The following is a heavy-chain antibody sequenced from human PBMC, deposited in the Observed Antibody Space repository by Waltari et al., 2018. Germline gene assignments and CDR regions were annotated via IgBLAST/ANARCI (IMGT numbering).Heavy chain of an antibody. Sequence: QVQLVQSGAEVKKPGASVKVSCKASGYTFTSYDINWVRQATGQGLEWMGWRNPNRGNTGYAQKFQGRVTMTRNTSIGTAYMELSSLRSEDTAVYYCARGVQAQIPNYAFDIWGQGTMVTVSS. CDR3: ARGVQAQIPNYAFDI. J-gene: IGHJ3*02. CDR1: GYTFTSYD. V-gene: IGHV1-8*02. D-gene: IGHD2-2*01. CDR2: RNPNRGNT.